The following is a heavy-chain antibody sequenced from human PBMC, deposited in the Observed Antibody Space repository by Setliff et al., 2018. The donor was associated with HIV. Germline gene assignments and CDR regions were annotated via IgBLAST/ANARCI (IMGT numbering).Heavy chain of an antibody. D-gene: IGHD7-27*01. J-gene: IGHJ4*02. CDR1: GFTFSSYS. Sequence: GGSLRLSCAASGFTFSSYSMNWVRQAPGKGLEWVSYISSSSSYTHYADSVKGRFTISRDNSKNSLYLQMISLRAEDTALYYCARQGNWEFDYWGQGTLVTVSS. CDR2: ISSSSSYT. V-gene: IGHV3-21*01. CDR3: ARQGNWEFDY.